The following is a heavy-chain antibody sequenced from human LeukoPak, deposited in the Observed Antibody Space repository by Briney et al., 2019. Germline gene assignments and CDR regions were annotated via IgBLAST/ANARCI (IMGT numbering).Heavy chain of an antibody. J-gene: IGHJ3*02. V-gene: IGHV4-61*08. CDR1: GGSISSGDYY. CDR3: ARFRIVAAFDI. D-gene: IGHD3-3*02. CDR2: INHSGST. Sequence: SETLSLTCTVSGGSISSGDYYWSWIRQPPGKGLEWIGEINHSGSTNYNPSLKSRVTISVDTSKNQFSLKLSSVTAADTAVYYCARFRIVAAFDIWGQGTMVTVSS.